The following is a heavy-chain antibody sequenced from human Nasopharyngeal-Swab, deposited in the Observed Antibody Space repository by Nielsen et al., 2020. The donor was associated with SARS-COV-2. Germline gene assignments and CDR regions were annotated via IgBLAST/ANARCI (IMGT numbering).Heavy chain of an antibody. CDR3: ARDAGYYDSSGSYFDVEYYQY. J-gene: IGHJ1*01. Sequence: ASVKVSGKASGYTFTKYSITWVRQAPGQGPVWMGWNRAVSGERNYAKKFQGRVTMTTDTSTTTAYMELRSLRSDDTAVYYCARDAGYYDSSGSYFDVEYYQYLGQGTLISVSS. CDR1: GYTFTKYS. D-gene: IGHD3-22*01. CDR2: NRAVSGER. V-gene: IGHV1-18*01.